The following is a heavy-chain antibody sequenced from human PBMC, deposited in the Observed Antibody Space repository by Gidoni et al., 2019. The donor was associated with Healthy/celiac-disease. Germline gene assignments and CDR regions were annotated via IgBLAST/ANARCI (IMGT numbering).Heavy chain of an antibody. CDR2: IIPILGIA. V-gene: IGHV1-69*09. Sequence: VQLVQSGPEVTKPGSSVKAPCKASGGTFSSYAISWVRQAPGQGLEWMGRIIPILGIANYAQKFQGRVTITADKSTSTAYMELSSLRSEDTAVYYCASGSPLASVWGQGTLVTVSS. D-gene: IGHD1-26*01. CDR1: GGTFSSYA. J-gene: IGHJ4*02. CDR3: ASGSPLASV.